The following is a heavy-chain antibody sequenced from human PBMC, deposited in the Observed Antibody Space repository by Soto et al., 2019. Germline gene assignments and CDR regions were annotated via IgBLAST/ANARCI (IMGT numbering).Heavy chain of an antibody. CDR3: ARRGHYHDRAVYWDKIHADY. CDR1: GFTFTNHA. D-gene: IGHD3-22*01. CDR2: IGGSSTST. V-gene: IGHV3-23*01. J-gene: IGHJ4*02. Sequence: GGSLRLSCAASGFTFTNHAMSWVGKAPGKGLECGSDIGGSSTSTYYAGAVKGRFTISRDNSEDTVDLQVNGVRAEYTPLYYCARRGHYHDRAVYWDKIHADYWGQGAGLTVPS.